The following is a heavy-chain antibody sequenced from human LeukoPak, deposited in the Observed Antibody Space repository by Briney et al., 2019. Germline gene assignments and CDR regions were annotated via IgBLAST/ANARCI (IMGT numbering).Heavy chain of an antibody. CDR1: GGSISSGGYY. D-gene: IGHD2-15*01. V-gene: IGHV4-31*03. CDR2: IYYSGST. CDR3: ARETEAGPGGNWFDP. Sequence: SSETLSLTCTVSGGSISSGGYYWSWIRQHPGKGLEWIGYIYYSGSTYYNPSLRSRVTISVDTSKNQSSLKLSSVTAADTAVYYCARETEAGPGGNWFDPWGQGTLVTVSS. J-gene: IGHJ5*02.